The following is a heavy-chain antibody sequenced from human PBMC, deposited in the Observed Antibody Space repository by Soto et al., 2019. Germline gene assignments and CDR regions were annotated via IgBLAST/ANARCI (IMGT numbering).Heavy chain of an antibody. D-gene: IGHD6-6*01. V-gene: IGHV1-46*01. Sequence: GASVKVSCKASGYTFTSYYMHWVRQAPGQGLEWMGIINPSGGSTSFAQKLQGRVTMTRDTSTSTVYMELSSLRSEDTAVYYCARVAEAARDFDYWGQGTLVTVSS. J-gene: IGHJ4*02. CDR1: GYTFTSYY. CDR2: INPSGGST. CDR3: ARVAEAARDFDY.